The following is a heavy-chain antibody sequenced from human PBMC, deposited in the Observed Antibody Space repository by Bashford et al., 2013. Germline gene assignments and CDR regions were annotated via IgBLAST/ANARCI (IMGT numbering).Heavy chain of an antibody. V-gene: IGHV1-3*01. J-gene: IGHJ4*02. CDR1: GYTFTSYA. CDR3: ARVTTAARRGGYFDY. CDR2: INAGNGNT. D-gene: IGHD6-13*01. Sequence: ASVKVSCKASGYTFTSYAMHWVRQAPGQRLEWMGWINAGNGNTKYSQKFQGRVTITRDTSASTAYMELSSLRSEDTAVYYCARVTTAARRGGYFDYWGQGTLVTVSS.